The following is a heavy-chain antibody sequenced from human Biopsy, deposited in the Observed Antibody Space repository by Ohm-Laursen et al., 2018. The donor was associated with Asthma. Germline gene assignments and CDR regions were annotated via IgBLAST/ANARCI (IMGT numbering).Heavy chain of an antibody. D-gene: IGHD3-22*01. CDR2: TWFDGSNK. CDR3: ARGDSSNWSHYYFDY. V-gene: IGHV3-33*01. J-gene: IGHJ4*02. Sequence: SLRLSCSASGFTFGSYGLHWVRQAPGKGLEWVADTWFDGSNKHYADSVKGRFTISRDNSKNTLYLQMNSLRAEDTALYYCARGDSSNWSHYYFDYWGQGTLVTVTS. CDR1: GFTFGSYG.